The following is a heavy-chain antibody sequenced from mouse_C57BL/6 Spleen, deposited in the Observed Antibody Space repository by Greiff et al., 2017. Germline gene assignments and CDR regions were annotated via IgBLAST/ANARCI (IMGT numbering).Heavy chain of an antibody. D-gene: IGHD1-1*01. CDR2: IYPGDGDT. CDR3: ARGTTVEAWFAY. J-gene: IGHJ3*01. CDR1: GYAFSSYW. Sequence: QVQLQQSGAELVKPGASVKISCKASGYAFSSYWMNWVKQRPGKGLEWIGQIYPGDGDTNYNGKFKGKATLTADKSSSTAYMQLSSLTSEDSAVYFCARGTTVEAWFAYWGQGTLVTVSA. V-gene: IGHV1-80*01.